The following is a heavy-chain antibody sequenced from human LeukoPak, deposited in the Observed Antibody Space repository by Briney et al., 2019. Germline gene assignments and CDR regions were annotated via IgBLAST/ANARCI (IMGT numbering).Heavy chain of an antibody. CDR2: ISWNSGSI. D-gene: IGHD3-22*01. V-gene: IGHV3-9*01. CDR3: AKVVGAGYDSSGYYYAKNGDAFDI. Sequence: GGSLRLSCAASGFTFDDYAMHWVRQAPGKGLEWVSGISWNSGSIGYADSVKGRFTISRDNAKNSLYLQMNSLRAEDTALYYCAKVVGAGYDSSGYYYAKNGDAFDIWGQGTMVTVSS. CDR1: GFTFDDYA. J-gene: IGHJ3*02.